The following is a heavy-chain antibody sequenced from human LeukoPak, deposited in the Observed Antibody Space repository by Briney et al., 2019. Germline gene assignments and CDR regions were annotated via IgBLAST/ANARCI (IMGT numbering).Heavy chain of an antibody. CDR1: GGSISSGSYY. CDR3: AREKDLGRAAMIDY. J-gene: IGHJ4*02. CDR2: IYTSGST. D-gene: IGHD2-2*01. V-gene: IGHV4-61*02. Sequence: SQTLSLTCTVSGGSISSGSYYRRWIRQPAGKGLEWIGRIYTSGSTNYNPSLKSRVTISVDTSKNQFSLKLSSVTAADTAVYYCAREKDLGRAAMIDYWGQGTLVTVSS.